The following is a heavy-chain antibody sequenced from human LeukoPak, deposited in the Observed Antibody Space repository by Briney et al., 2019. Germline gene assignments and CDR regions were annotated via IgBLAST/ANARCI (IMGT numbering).Heavy chain of an antibody. V-gene: IGHV1-8*01. D-gene: IGHD3-10*01. J-gene: IGHJ5*02. Sequence: ASVKVSRKASGYTFTSYDINWVRQATGQGLEWMGWMNPNSGNTGYAQKFQGRVTMTRNTSISTAYMELSSLRSEDTAVYYCARGFTARIKGGFDPWGQGTLVTVSS. CDR2: MNPNSGNT. CDR3: ARGFTARIKGGFDP. CDR1: GYTFTSYD.